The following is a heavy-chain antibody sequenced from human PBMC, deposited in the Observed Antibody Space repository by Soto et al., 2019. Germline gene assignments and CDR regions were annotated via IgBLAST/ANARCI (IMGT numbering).Heavy chain of an antibody. Sequence: PSETLSLTCTVSGGSISSGDYYWSWIRQPPGKGLEWIGYIYYSGSTYYNPSLKSRVTISVDTSKNQFSLKLSSVTAADTAVYYCASAPRGTWIQLWLPFDYWGQGTLVTVSS. CDR2: IYYSGST. CDR1: GGSISSGDYY. J-gene: IGHJ4*02. CDR3: ASAPRGTWIQLWLPFDY. V-gene: IGHV4-30-4*01. D-gene: IGHD5-18*01.